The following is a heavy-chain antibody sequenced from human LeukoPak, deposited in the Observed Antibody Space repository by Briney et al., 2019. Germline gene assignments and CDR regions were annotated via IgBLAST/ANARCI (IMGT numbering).Heavy chain of an antibody. CDR3: ARDYASDY. CDR2: ISRSGDTI. D-gene: IGHD3-10*01. J-gene: IGHJ4*02. CDR1: GFTFSRYE. V-gene: IGHV3-48*03. Sequence: GGSLRLSCAASGFTFSRYEMNWVRQAPGKGLEWVSYISRSGDTIYFADSVKGRFTISRDNAKNSLYLQMSSLRAEDTAVYYCARDYASDYWGQGTLVIVSS.